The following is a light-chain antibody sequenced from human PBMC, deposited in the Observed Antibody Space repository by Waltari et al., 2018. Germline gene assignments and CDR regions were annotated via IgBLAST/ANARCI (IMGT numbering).Light chain of an antibody. J-gene: IGKJ4*01. CDR1: ESLLLSNGKTY. V-gene: IGKV2-29*02. CDR2: EVS. Sequence: DIVMTQTPLSLSVTPGQPASISCKSSESLLLSNGKTYMYWFLQRPGQSPQLLIYEVSSRLSGVPDRFSGSGSGTDFTLKISRVEAEDVGIYYCMQGIHLPLTFGGGTKVEIK. CDR3: MQGIHLPLT.